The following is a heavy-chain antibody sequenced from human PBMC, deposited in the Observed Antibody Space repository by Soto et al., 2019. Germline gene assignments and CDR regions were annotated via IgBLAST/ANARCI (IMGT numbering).Heavy chain of an antibody. CDR1: GYSFTTYW. D-gene: IGHD6-19*01. CDR3: ARVPDSSLGTMDV. CDR2: MFPGDSDT. V-gene: IGHV5-51*01. J-gene: IGHJ6*02. Sequence: PGASLKISCKGSGYSFTTYWIGWVRHLPGQGLEWMGVMFPGDSDTRYSPSFQGQVTMSADPSTNTAYLEWSSLKDADSALYYCARVPDSSLGTMDVWGQGTTVTVSS.